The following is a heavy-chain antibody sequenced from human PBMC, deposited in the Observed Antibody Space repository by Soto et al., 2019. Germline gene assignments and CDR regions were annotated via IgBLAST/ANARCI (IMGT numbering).Heavy chain of an antibody. V-gene: IGHV1-46*01. Sequence: GASVKVSCKASGHTFTSDYVHWVRQAPGQGLEWMAMIKPSGGSTSYAQKFQGRVTMTWDTSTSTVFMELSGLTFEDTAVYYCARVPLVWSEKYYFDYCGQGTLVPVSS. CDR1: GHTFTSDY. D-gene: IGHD2-8*02. CDR3: ARVPLVWSEKYYFDY. CDR2: IKPSGGST. J-gene: IGHJ4*02.